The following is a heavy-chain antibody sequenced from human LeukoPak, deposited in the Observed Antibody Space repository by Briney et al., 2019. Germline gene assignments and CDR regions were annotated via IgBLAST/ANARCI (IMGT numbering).Heavy chain of an antibody. CDR1: GFTFSNAW. D-gene: IGHD3-3*01. V-gene: IGHV3-15*01. CDR2: IKSKTDGGTT. Sequence: PGGSLRLSCAASGFTFSNAWMSWVRQAPGKGLEWVGRIKSKTDGGTTDYAAPVKGRFTISRDDSKNTLYLQMNSLKTEDTAVYYCAKHGPDDFWSGYFWFDPWGQGTLVTVSS. J-gene: IGHJ5*02. CDR3: AKHGPDDFWSGYFWFDP.